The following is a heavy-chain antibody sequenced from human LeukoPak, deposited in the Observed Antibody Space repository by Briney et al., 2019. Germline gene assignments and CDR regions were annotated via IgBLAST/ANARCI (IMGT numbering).Heavy chain of an antibody. CDR3: ARGYRRSGTNWFDP. CDR2: IYYSGST. J-gene: IGHJ5*02. D-gene: IGHD1/OR15-1a*01. V-gene: IGHV4-31*03. CDR1: GGSISSGGYY. Sequence: NPSETLSLTCTVSGGSISSGGYYWSWIRQHPGKGLEWIGYIYYSGSTYYNPSLKSRVTISVDTSKNQFSLKLSSVTAADTAVYYCARGYRRSGTNWFDPWGQGTLVTVSS.